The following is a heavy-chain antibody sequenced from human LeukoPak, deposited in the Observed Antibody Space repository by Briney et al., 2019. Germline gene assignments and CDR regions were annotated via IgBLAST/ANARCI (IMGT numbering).Heavy chain of an antibody. J-gene: IGHJ5*02. V-gene: IGHV3-66*01. D-gene: IGHD6-13*01. Sequence: GGSLRLSCAASGFTVSSNYMSWVRQAPGKGLEWVSVIDSGGSTYYADSVKGRFTISRDNSKNTLYLQMNSLRAEDTAAYYCASTVSSSWIGFDPWGPGNPGHRLL. CDR1: GFTVSSNY. CDR2: IDSGGST. CDR3: ASTVSSSWIGFDP.